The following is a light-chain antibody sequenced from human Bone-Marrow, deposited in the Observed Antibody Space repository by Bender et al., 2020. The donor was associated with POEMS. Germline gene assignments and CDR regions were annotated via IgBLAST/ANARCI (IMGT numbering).Light chain of an antibody. V-gene: IGLV1-47*01. CDR3: VAWDASLNGWV. CDR2: RSN. J-gene: IGLJ3*02. Sequence: QSVLTQPPSASGTPGQTVTISCSGSNSNIGSHYVYWYQQLPGAAPTLLIYRSNQRPSGVPDRFSASKSGTSASLAISGLRSEDEAIYFCVAWDASLNGWVFGGGTKLTVL. CDR1: NSNIGSHY.